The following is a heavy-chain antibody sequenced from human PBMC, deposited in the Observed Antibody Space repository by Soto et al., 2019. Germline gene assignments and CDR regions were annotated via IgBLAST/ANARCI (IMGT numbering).Heavy chain of an antibody. CDR2: IYYSGST. CDR1: GGSISSSSYY. D-gene: IGHD3-10*01. Sequence: QLQLQESGPGLVKPSETLSLTCTVSGGSISSSSYYWGWIRQPPGKGLEWIGRIYYSGSTYYNPSLASRVPISVDTSKNQFSLQLSSVTAADTAVYYCATTYYFGSGSAYWGQGTLVTVSS. CDR3: ATTYYFGSGSAY. V-gene: IGHV4-39*01. J-gene: IGHJ4*02.